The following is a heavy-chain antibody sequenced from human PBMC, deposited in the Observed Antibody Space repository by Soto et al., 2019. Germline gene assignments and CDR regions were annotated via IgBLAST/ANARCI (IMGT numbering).Heavy chain of an antibody. CDR1: GDTFNFYT. V-gene: IGHV1-69*02. Sequence: QVQLVQSGAELKKPGSSVRVSCKASGDTFNFYTINWLRQAPGQGLEWMGSTIPRLSMSNYSLKFQGRLSIPPDKSMTTAQTHLHSLQSEGTAVDSCATSSGTGSQAFGFWGQGTLGTVSS. D-gene: IGHD1-1*01. CDR2: TIPRLSMS. CDR3: ATSSGTGSQAFGF. J-gene: IGHJ4*02.